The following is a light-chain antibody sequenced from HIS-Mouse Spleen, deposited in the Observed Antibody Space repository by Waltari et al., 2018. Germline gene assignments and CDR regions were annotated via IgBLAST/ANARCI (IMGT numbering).Light chain of an antibody. V-gene: IGKV4-1*01. CDR2: WAS. Sequence: DIVMTQSPDSLAVSLCERATINCKSSQSVLYSSNNKNYLAWYQQKPGQPPKLLISWASTREAGVPDRFSGSGSGTDFTLTISSLQAEDVAVYYCQQYYSTPLTFGGGTKVEIK. CDR1: QSVLYSSNNKNY. CDR3: QQYYSTPLT. J-gene: IGKJ4*01.